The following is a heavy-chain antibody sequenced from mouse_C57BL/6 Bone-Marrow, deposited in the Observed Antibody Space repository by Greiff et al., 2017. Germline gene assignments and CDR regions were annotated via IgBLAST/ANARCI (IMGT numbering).Heavy chain of an antibody. CDR2: IWRGGST. D-gene: IGHD2-2*01. V-gene: IGHV2-5*01. J-gene: IGHJ3*01. Sequence: QVQLKESGPGLVQPSQSLSITCTVSGFSLTSYGVHWVRQSPGKGLEWLGVIWRGGSTDYNAAFMSRLSITKDNSKSQVFFKMNSLQADDTAIYYCAKNKGGLRSWFAYWGQGTLVTVSA. CDR3: AKNKGGLRSWFAY. CDR1: GFSLTSYG.